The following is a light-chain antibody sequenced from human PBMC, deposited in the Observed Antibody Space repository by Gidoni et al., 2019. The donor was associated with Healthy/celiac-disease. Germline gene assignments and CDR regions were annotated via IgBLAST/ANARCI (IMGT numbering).Light chain of an antibody. V-gene: IGKV1-39*01. Sequence: PSSLSASVGDRVTITCRASQSISSYLNWYQQKPGKAPKLLIYAASSLQSGVPSRFSGSGSGTDFTLTISSLQPEDFATYYCQQSYSTLTFGPGTKVDIK. CDR3: QQSYSTLT. CDR2: AAS. CDR1: QSISSY. J-gene: IGKJ3*01.